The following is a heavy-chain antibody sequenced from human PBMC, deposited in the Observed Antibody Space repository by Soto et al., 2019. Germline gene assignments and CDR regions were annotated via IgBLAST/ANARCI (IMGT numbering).Heavy chain of an antibody. V-gene: IGHV4-31*03. Sequence: SETLSLTCTVSGGSINRGNFYWVWIRQRPGKGLEWIGCTYYSGVPYYNPSLKSRVTISVDTSINRFSLTLTSVTAADTARYYCARDQAPYYDSWSGSSRDGYYGMDVWGPGITVTVSS. CDR1: GGSINRGNFY. CDR3: ARDQAPYYDSWSGSSRDGYYGMDV. D-gene: IGHD3-3*01. CDR2: TYYSGVP. J-gene: IGHJ6*02.